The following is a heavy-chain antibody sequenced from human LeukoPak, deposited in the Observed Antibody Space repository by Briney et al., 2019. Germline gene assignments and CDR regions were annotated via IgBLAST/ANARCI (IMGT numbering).Heavy chain of an antibody. J-gene: IGHJ5*02. Sequence: QTGGSLRLSCAASGFTFSSYAMSWVRQAPGKGLEWVSSISGSGGYTYYADSVKGRFTISRDNSKNTLYLQMNSLRAEDTAVHYCGNSATPAGTTWFDPWGQGTLVTVSS. CDR3: GNSATPAGTTWFDP. D-gene: IGHD2/OR15-2a*01. V-gene: IGHV3-23*01. CDR1: GFTFSSYA. CDR2: ISGSGGYT.